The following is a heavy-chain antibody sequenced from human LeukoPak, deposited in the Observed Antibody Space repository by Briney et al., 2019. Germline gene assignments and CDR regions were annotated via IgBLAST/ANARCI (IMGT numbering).Heavy chain of an antibody. D-gene: IGHD3-22*01. Sequence: SETLSLTCTVSGGSISSYYWSWIRQPAGKGLEWIGRIYTSGSTNYNPSLKSRVTMSVDTSKNQFSLKLSSVTAADTAVYYCARDGYYYDSSGYYYAAFDIWGQGTMVTVSS. V-gene: IGHV4-4*07. J-gene: IGHJ3*02. CDR1: GGSISSYY. CDR3: ARDGYYYDSSGYYYAAFDI. CDR2: IYTSGST.